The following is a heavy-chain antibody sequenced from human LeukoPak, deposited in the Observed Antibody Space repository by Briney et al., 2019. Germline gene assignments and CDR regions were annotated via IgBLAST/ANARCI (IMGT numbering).Heavy chain of an antibody. CDR2: VSTYNGNT. Sequence: ASVKVSCRSSGYTFTTYGITWVRQAPGQGLEWMGWVSTYNGNTNYAQKLQGRVTMTTDTSTSTAYMELRSLRSDDTAMYYCARDRMDTGTYFDYWGQGTLVTVSS. D-gene: IGHD5-18*01. V-gene: IGHV1-18*01. J-gene: IGHJ4*02. CDR3: ARDRMDTGTYFDY. CDR1: GYTFTTYG.